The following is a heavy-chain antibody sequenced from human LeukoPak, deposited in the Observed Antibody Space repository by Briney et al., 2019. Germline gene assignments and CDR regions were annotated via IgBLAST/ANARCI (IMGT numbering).Heavy chain of an antibody. J-gene: IGHJ3*02. V-gene: IGHV4-34*01. CDR3: ARREYSYGTRSAFDI. CDR2: INHSGST. CDR1: GGSFSGYY. D-gene: IGHD5-18*01. Sequence: SETPSLTCAVYGGSFSGYYWSWIRQPPGKGLEWIGEINHSGSTNYNPSLKSRVTISVDTSKNQFSLKLSSVTAADTAVYYCARREYSYGTRSAFDIWGQGTMVTVSS.